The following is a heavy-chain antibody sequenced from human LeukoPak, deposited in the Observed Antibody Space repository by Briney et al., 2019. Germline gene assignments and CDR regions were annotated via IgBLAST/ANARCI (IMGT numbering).Heavy chain of an antibody. CDR2: INYSGRT. CDR3: ARRRKDLNWFDP. V-gene: IGHV4-4*02. Sequence: NTSETLSLTCAVSGGSISSSDWWSWVRQPPGKGLEWIALINYSGRTFYNPSLRSRVTISVDMSKNQFSLNLNSVTAADTAVYYCARRRKDLNWFDPWGQGTLVTVSS. J-gene: IGHJ5*02. CDR1: GGSISSSDW.